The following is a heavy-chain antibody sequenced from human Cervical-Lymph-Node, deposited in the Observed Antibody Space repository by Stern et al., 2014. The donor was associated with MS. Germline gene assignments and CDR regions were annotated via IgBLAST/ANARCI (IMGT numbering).Heavy chain of an antibody. V-gene: IGHV1-2*06. CDR1: GYTFTGYY. CDR2: INPNSGDT. J-gene: IGHJ6*02. CDR3: ARSLNWNDVEDYHYGLDV. D-gene: IGHD1-1*01. Sequence: QVQLVQSGAEVKKPGASVKVPCKASGYTFTGYYLHWGRQAPGQGLEWIGRINPNSGDTKYAQNFQDRVTMTRDTSISTAYMELSRLRSDDTAVYYCARSLNWNDVEDYHYGLDVWGQGTTVTVSS.